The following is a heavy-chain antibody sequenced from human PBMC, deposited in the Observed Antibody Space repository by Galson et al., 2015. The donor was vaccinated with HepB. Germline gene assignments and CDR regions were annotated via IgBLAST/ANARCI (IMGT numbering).Heavy chain of an antibody. CDR3: ARGGFGGNWVDP. CDR1: GGTFSSYT. J-gene: IGHJ5*02. Sequence: SVKVSCKASGGTFSSYTISWVRQAPGQGLEWMGRIIPILGIANYAQKFQGRVTITADKSTSTAYMELSSLRSEDTAVYYCARGGFGGNWVDPWGQGTLVTVSS. CDR2: IIPILGIA. D-gene: IGHD3-10*01. V-gene: IGHV1-69*02.